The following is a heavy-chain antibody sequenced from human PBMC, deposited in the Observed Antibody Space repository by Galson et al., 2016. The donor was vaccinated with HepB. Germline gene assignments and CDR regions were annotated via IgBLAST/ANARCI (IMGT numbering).Heavy chain of an antibody. V-gene: IGHV3-7*04. CDR1: GFTFGSYW. CDR3: ARDSIAVPGTNWYFDL. D-gene: IGHD6-19*01. CDR2: INQDGSGK. Sequence: SLRLSCAASGFTFGSYWMSWVRQAPGIGLEWVAKINQDGSGKYYLDSERGRFSVSRDNAKNSLSLQMNSLRAEDTAVYYCARDSIAVPGTNWYFDLWGRGTLATVSS. J-gene: IGHJ2*01.